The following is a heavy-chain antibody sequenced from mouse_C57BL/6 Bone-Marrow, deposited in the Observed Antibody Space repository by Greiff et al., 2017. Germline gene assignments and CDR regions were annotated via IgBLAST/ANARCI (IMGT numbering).Heavy chain of an antibody. CDR3: ARDYYGSSSYFDY. V-gene: IGHV1-54*01. J-gene: IGHJ2*01. D-gene: IGHD1-1*01. CDR2: INPGSGGT. Sequence: QVQLQQSGAELVRPGTSVKVSCKASGYAFTNYLIEWVKQGPGQGLEWIGVINPGSGGTNYNEKFKGKATLTADKSSSTAYMQLSSLTSEDSAVYFCARDYYGSSSYFDYWGQGTTLTVSS. CDR1: GYAFTNYL.